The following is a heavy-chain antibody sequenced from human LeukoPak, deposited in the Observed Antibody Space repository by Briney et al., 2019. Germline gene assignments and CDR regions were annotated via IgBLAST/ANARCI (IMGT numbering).Heavy chain of an antibody. V-gene: IGHV3-48*03. Sequence: PGGSLRHSCAASGFTFSSYEMNWVRQAPGKGLEWLAYIRSSGSPIYYADSVKGRFTISRDNGKNSLYLQMDDLRAEDTAVYYCASLYGGNLYSGLDVWGQGTTVTVSS. CDR3: ASLYGGNLYSGLDV. D-gene: IGHD4-23*01. J-gene: IGHJ6*02. CDR1: GFTFSSYE. CDR2: IRSSGSPI.